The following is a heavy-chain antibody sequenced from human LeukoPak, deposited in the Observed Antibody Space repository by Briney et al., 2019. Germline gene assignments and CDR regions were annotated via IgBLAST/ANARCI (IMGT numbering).Heavy chain of an antibody. CDR2: MYYSGST. CDR3: ARDTYDYYFDP. Sequence: PSGTLSLTCTVSGDSINSHHWNWIRQPPGKGLEWIGYMYYSGSTKYNPSLKSRVAISIDTSKNQSSLKLSSVTAADTAVYYCARDTYDYYFDPWGQGTLVTVSS. CDR1: GDSINSHH. D-gene: IGHD5-12*01. J-gene: IGHJ5*02. V-gene: IGHV4-59*11.